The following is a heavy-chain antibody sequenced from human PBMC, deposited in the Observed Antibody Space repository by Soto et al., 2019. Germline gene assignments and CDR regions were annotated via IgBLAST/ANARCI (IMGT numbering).Heavy chain of an antibody. CDR1: GGSFSGYY. Sequence: QVQLQQWGAGLLKPSETLSLTCAVYGGSFSGYYWTWIRQPPGTGLVWFGEVNPSGSTNYNPSLTSRATTSVDTSTNQSSLKLTSVTAADTAVYYCARDKIAGLFAYWGQGTLVTVSS. CDR3: ARDKIAGLFAY. D-gene: IGHD2-21*01. J-gene: IGHJ4*02. V-gene: IGHV4-34*01. CDR2: VNPSGST.